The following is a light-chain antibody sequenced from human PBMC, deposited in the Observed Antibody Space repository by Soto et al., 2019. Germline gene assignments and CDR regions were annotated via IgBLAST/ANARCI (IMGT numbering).Light chain of an antibody. Sequence: QSVLTQPPSASGTPGQRVTISCSGSSSNIGSNYVFWYQHLPGTAPKLLIYRNNQRPSGVPDRFSGSKSGTSASLAISGLRSEGETDYYCAAWDDSLSGVVFGGGTKVTVL. CDR1: SSNIGSNY. CDR2: RNN. V-gene: IGLV1-47*01. J-gene: IGLJ2*01. CDR3: AAWDDSLSGVV.